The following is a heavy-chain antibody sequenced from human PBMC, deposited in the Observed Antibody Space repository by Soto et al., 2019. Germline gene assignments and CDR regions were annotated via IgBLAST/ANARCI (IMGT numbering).Heavy chain of an antibody. CDR1: GFTFSTYA. Sequence: QVQLVESGGGVVQPGRSLRLSCAASGFTFSTYAMYWVRQAPGKGLEWVALISYDGGNKYYADSVKGRFTISRDDSKNALYLQMNSLIAEDTAVYYCARKTARGYGDYFVYWGQGTLVTVSS. J-gene: IGHJ4*02. CDR2: ISYDGGNK. D-gene: IGHD4-17*01. CDR3: ARKTARGYGDYFVY. V-gene: IGHV3-30-3*01.